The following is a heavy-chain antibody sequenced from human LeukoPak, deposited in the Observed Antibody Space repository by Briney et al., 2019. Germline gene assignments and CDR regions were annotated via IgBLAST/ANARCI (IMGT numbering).Heavy chain of an antibody. CDR3: ARDYSGEWEQITGWWLDP. J-gene: IGHJ5*02. Sequence: ASVKVSCKASGYTFTSYGISWVRQAPGQGLEWMAIINPSGDFTSYAQKFQGRVTVTRDMSTRTLYMELTDLRPEDTAVYYCARDYSGEWEQITGWWLDPWGQGTLLIVSS. D-gene: IGHD3-16*01. CDR2: INPSGDFT. V-gene: IGHV1-46*01. CDR1: GYTFTSYG.